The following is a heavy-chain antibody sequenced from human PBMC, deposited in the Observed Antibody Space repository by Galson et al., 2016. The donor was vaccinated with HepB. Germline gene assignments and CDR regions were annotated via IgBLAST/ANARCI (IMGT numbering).Heavy chain of an antibody. V-gene: IGHV3-7*01. D-gene: IGHD1-1*01. J-gene: IGHJ6*02. CDR3: GREVNNLGSFMDV. Sequence: ETLSLTCAVYGGSFSGYYWSGIRQPPGKGLEWVANINGDGSAKTYVDSAKGRFTVSRDNAKNSLYLQMNSLRIEDTAVYYCGREVNNLGSFMDVWGQGTTVTVSS. CDR2: INGDGSAK. CDR1: GGSFSGYY.